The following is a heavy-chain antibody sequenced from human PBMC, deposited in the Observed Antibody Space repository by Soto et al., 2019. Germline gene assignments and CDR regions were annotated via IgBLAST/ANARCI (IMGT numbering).Heavy chain of an antibody. CDR1: GFSLRSLA. Sequence: PGGSLGLSCAASGFSLRSLAMAWVRQDPGKGLEWVSVISDSGGSTYYADSVRGRFTISRDNSKSTLFLQMNSLRGDDTAIYYCAKPISGYYAPSDHWGQGTQVTVSS. J-gene: IGHJ4*02. CDR2: ISDSGGST. V-gene: IGHV3-23*01. CDR3: AKPISGYYAPSDH. D-gene: IGHD3-22*01.